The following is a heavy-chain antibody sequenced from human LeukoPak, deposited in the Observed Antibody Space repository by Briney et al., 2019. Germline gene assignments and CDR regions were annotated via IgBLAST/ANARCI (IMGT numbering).Heavy chain of an antibody. CDR3: TRDRGAYNLYDY. J-gene: IGHJ4*02. CDR1: GFTFGDYA. D-gene: IGHD1-1*01. CDR2: IRSKAYDETA. Sequence: QPGGSLRLSCTASGFTFGDYAMSWIRQAPGKGREWVGLIRSKAYDETADYAAAVKGRFTISRDDSKAIAYPQMNSLKTEDTAVYHCTRDRGAYNLYDYWGQGTLVTVSS. V-gene: IGHV3-49*03.